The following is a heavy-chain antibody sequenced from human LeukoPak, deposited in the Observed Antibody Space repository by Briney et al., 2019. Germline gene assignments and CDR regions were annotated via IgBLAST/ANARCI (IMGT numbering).Heavy chain of an antibody. J-gene: IGHJ4*02. CDR1: GFTFSSYG. Sequence: GGSLRLSCAASGFTFSSYGMHWVRQAPGKGLEWVAVISYDGSNKYYADSVKGRFTISRDNSKNTLNLQMNSLRGEDTAVYYCARGTIGYTYGLDYWGQGTLVTVSS. D-gene: IGHD5-18*01. V-gene: IGHV3-30*03. CDR3: ARGTIGYTYGLDY. CDR2: ISYDGSNK.